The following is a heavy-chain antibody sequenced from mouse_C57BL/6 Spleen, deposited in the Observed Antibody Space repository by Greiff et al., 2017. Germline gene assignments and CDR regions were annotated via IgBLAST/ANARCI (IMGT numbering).Heavy chain of an antibody. Sequence: QVQLQQSGAELVRPGASVTLSCKASGYTFTDYEMHWVKQTPVPGLEWIGAIDPETGGTAYNQKFKGKAILTADKSSSTAYMELRSLTSEDSAVYYCTRGDYDGFAYWGQGTLVTVSA. D-gene: IGHD2-3*01. CDR3: TRGDYDGFAY. J-gene: IGHJ3*01. CDR2: IDPETGGT. V-gene: IGHV1-15*01. CDR1: GYTFTDYE.